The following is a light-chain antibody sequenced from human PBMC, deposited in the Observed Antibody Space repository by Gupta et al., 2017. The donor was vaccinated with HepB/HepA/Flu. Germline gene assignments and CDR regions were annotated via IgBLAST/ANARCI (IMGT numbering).Light chain of an antibody. CDR1: QSVLYSSNNKNY. CDR3: QQYYTSPYT. Sequence: DIVMTQSPDSLAVSLGERDTINCKSSQSVLYSSNNKNYLAWYQQKPGQPPKVLIYWASTRESGVPDRFSGSGSEIDFTLTISSLQAEDVAVYYCQQYYTSPYTFGQGTKLEIK. J-gene: IGKJ2*01. CDR2: WAS. V-gene: IGKV4-1*01.